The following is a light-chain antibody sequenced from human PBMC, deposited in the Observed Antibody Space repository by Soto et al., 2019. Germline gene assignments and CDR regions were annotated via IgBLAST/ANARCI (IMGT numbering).Light chain of an antibody. CDR1: QSIATF. Sequence: QMTQSPSSLSASVGDRVTITCRASQSIATFLNWYQQRLGKAPKLLIYATSNLKSGVPSRFIRSGSGTDLALTISSLQHDDSASYGCQQRYAGSQSFGQGTKVE. CDR3: QQRYAGSQS. J-gene: IGKJ1*01. CDR2: ATS. V-gene: IGKV1-39*01.